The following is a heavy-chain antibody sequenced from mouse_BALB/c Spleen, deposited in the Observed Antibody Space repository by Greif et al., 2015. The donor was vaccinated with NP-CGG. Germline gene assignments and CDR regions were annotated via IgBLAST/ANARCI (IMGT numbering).Heavy chain of an antibody. Sequence: EVKLMESGGGLVKPGGSLKLSCAASGFTFSSYAMSWVRQTPEKRLEWVASISSGGSTYYPDSVKGRFTISRDNARNILYLQMSSLRSEDTAMYYCARDPVVAVKGLAYWGQGTLVTVSA. CDR3: ARDPVVAVKGLAY. CDR2: ISSGGST. J-gene: IGHJ3*01. V-gene: IGHV5-6-5*01. CDR1: GFTFSSYA. D-gene: IGHD1-1*01.